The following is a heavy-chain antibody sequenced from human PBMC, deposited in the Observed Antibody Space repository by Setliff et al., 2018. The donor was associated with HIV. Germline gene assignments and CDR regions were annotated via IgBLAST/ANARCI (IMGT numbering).Heavy chain of an antibody. Sequence: PSETLSLTCAVSGYSISSGYFWGWIRQSPGKGLEWIASIRSSGDTYYNPSLQSRVIISVDTSNNQISLKLTSVTAADTAVYYCTIPASSLAPNWGRGTQVTAPQ. J-gene: IGHJ4*02. CDR3: TIPASSLAPN. CDR1: GYSISSGYF. V-gene: IGHV4-38-2*01. CDR2: IRSSGDT.